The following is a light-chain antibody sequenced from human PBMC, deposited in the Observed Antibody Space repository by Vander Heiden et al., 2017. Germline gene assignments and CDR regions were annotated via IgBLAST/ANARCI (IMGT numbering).Light chain of an antibody. Sequence: QSALTPPASVSGSPGLSITISCTGTSSDIGGYSYVSWYQRHPGKAPKLIIYDVDSRPSGVSNRFSGSKSGKTASLTISGLQAEDEAEYYCSSYTTSGTFPYVFGAGTKVTVL. CDR2: DVD. CDR1: SSDIGGYSY. J-gene: IGLJ1*01. CDR3: SSYTTSGTFPYV. V-gene: IGLV2-14*01.